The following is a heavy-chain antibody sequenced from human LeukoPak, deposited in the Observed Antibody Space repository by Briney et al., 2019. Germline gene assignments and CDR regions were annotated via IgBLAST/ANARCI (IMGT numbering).Heavy chain of an antibody. Sequence: GKSLKISCKGSGYSFTDYWIGWVRQMPGEGLQWMGIISPDDSDIRYRPSFQGQVTISADKSIITAYLQWSSLKASDTAMYYCARHGRGSRSPNAFDIWGQGTMVSVST. V-gene: IGHV5-51*01. CDR1: GYSFTDYW. J-gene: IGHJ3*02. D-gene: IGHD3-10*01. CDR3: ARHGRGSRSPNAFDI. CDR2: ISPDDSDI.